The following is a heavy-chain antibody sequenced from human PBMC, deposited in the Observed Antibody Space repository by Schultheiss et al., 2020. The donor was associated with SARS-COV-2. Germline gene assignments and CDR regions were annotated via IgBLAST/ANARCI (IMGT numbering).Heavy chain of an antibody. J-gene: IGHJ5*02. CDR3: GRVPSGWHENT. Sequence: GSLRLSCAASGFTFSDYSMNWVRQPPGKGLEWIGEIYHSGGTNYNPSLKSRVTISVDTSKNQFSLNLTSVTAADTATYFCGRVPSGWHENTWGQGALVTVSS. D-gene: IGHD6-19*01. V-gene: IGHV4-34*08. CDR2: IYHSGGT. CDR1: GFTFSDYS.